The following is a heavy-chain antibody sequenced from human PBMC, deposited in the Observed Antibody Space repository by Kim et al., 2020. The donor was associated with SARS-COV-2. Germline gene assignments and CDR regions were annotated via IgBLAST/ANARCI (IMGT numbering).Heavy chain of an antibody. D-gene: IGHD4-17*01. CDR2: IWYDGSNK. CDR3: ARWIYRGDYGGFDY. J-gene: IGHJ4*02. Sequence: GGSLRLSCAASGFTFSSYGMHWVRQAPGKGLEWVAVIWYDGSNKYYADSVKGRFTISRDNSKNTLYLQMNSLRAEDTAVYYCARWIYRGDYGGFDYWGQGTLVTVSS. V-gene: IGHV3-33*01. CDR1: GFTFSSYG.